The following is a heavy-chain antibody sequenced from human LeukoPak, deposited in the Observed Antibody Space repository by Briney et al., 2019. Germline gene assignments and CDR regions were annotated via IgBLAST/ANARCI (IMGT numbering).Heavy chain of an antibody. D-gene: IGHD3-3*01. CDR3: ARRSDRFDY. CDR1: GGSIGSYY. V-gene: IGHV4-59*08. Sequence: SETLSLTCTVSGGSIGSYYWSWIRQPPGKGLEWIGYIYYSGGTDYNPSLKSRVTISVDTSKNQFSLKLTSVTAADTAVYYCARRSDRFDYWGQGTLVTVSS. CDR2: IYYSGGT. J-gene: IGHJ4*02.